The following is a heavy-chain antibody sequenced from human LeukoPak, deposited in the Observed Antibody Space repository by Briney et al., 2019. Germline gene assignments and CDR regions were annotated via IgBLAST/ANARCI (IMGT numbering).Heavy chain of an antibody. V-gene: IGHV3-33*08. CDR3: AGTLRFLEWPFDY. CDR1: GFTFSNYA. D-gene: IGHD3-3*01. J-gene: IGHJ4*02. Sequence: GGSLRLSCAASGFTFSNYAMSWVRQAPGKGLEWVAVIWYDGSNKYYADSVKGRFTISRDNSKNTLYLQMNSLRAEDTAVYYCAGTLRFLEWPFDYWGQGTLVTVSS. CDR2: IWYDGSNK.